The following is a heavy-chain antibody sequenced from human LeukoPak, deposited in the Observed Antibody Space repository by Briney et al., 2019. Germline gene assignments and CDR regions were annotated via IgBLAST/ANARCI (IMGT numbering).Heavy chain of an antibody. Sequence: ASVKVSCKASGYTFTGYYMHWVRQAPGQGLEWMGWINPNSGGTNYAQKFQGRVTMTRDTSISTAYMELSRLRSDDTAVYYCARGSTTKKTAMVTPGYYYGMDAWGQGTTVTVSS. CDR3: ARGSTTKKTAMVTPGYYYGMDA. J-gene: IGHJ6*02. D-gene: IGHD5-18*01. CDR1: GYTFTGYY. V-gene: IGHV1-2*02. CDR2: INPNSGGT.